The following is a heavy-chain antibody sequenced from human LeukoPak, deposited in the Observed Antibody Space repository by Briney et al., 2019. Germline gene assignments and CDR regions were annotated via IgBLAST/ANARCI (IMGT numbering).Heavy chain of an antibody. Sequence: GASVKVSCKASGYTFTGYYMHWVRQAPGQGLEWMGWINPNSGGTNYAQKFQGRVTMTRDTSISTAYMELSRLRSDDTAVYYCARDQITMVRGVTYSWFDPWGQGTLVTVSS. J-gene: IGHJ5*02. CDR1: GYTFTGYY. V-gene: IGHV1-2*02. CDR2: INPNSGGT. CDR3: ARDQITMVRGVTYSWFDP. D-gene: IGHD3-10*01.